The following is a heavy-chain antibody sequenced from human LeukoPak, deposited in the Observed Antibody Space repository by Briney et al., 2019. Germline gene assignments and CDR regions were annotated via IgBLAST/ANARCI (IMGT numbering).Heavy chain of an antibody. D-gene: IGHD6-13*01. CDR2: IYYSGST. Sequence: PSAALSLTCTVSGGSISRSNYYWGWIRQPPGKGLEWIGRIYYSGSTPYNPSLKSRVTISVDTSKNQFSLTLSSVTAADTAVYHCARNSSDPYSSSAKRYNWFDPWGQGTLVTVS. V-gene: IGHV4-39*01. CDR1: GGSISRSNYY. J-gene: IGHJ5*02. CDR3: ARNSSDPYSSSAKRYNWFDP.